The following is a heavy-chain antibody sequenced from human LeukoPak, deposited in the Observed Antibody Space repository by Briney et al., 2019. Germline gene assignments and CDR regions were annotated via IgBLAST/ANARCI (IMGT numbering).Heavy chain of an antibody. CDR2: ISAYNGNT. CDR1: GYTFTSYG. CDR3: ARATNYYDSSGYYGD. V-gene: IGHV1-18*01. D-gene: IGHD3-22*01. J-gene: IGHJ4*02. Sequence: AASVTVSCKASGYTFTSYGISWVRQAPGQGLEWMGWISAYNGNTNYAQKLQGRVTMTTDTSTSTAYMELRSLRSDDTAVYYCARATNYYDSSGYYGDWGQGTLVTVSS.